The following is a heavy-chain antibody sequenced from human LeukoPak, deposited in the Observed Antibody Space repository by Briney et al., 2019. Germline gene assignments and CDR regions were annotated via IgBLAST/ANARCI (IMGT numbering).Heavy chain of an antibody. CDR1: GGSISSSSYY. V-gene: IGHV4-39*01. CDR2: IYYSGST. J-gene: IGHJ4*02. Sequence: PSETLSLTCTVSGGSISSSSYYWGWIRQPPGKGLEWIGSIYYSGSTYYNPSLKSRVTISVDTSKNQFSLKLSSVTAADTAVYYCARNPLLDYWGQGTLSPSPQ. CDR3: ARNPLLDY.